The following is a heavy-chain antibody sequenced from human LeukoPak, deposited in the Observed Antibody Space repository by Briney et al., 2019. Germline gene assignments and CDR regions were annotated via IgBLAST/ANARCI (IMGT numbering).Heavy chain of an antibody. Sequence: SETLSLTCTVSGGSISSYYWSWIRQPPGTGLEWIGEINHSGSTNYNPSLKSRVTISVDTSKNQFSLKLSSVTAADTAVYYCARAGNYGSGSIRYWGQGTLVTVSS. CDR3: ARAGNYGSGSIRY. CDR1: GGSISSYY. V-gene: IGHV4-34*01. D-gene: IGHD3-10*01. J-gene: IGHJ4*02. CDR2: INHSGST.